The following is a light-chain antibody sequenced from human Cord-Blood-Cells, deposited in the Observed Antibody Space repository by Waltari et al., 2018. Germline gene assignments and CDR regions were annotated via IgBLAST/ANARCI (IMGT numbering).Light chain of an antibody. Sequence: EIVLTQPPATLSLSPGERATISCRASQSVSSYLAWYQQKPGQAPGLLIYDASNRATGIPARFSGSGSGTDFTLTISSLEPEDFAVYYCQQRSNWPRTFGQGTRLEIK. CDR3: QQRSNWPRT. CDR1: QSVSSY. J-gene: IGKJ5*01. V-gene: IGKV3-11*01. CDR2: DAS.